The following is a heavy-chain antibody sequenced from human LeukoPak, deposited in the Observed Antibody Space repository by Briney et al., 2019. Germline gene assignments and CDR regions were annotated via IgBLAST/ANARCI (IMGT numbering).Heavy chain of an antibody. D-gene: IGHD2-15*01. CDR1: GGTFSSYA. V-gene: IGHV1-69*01. Sequence: ASVKVSCKASGGTFSSYAISWVRQAPGQGLEWMGGIIPIFGTANYAQKFQGRVTITADESTSTAYMELSSLRSEDTAVYYCAHRGLPDAFDIWGQGTMVTVSS. CDR2: IIPIFGTA. CDR3: AHRGLPDAFDI. J-gene: IGHJ3*02.